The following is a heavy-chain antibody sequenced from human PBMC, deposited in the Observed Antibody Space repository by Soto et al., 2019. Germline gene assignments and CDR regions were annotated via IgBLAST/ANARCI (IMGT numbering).Heavy chain of an antibody. CDR1: GGSISSSYW. CDR2: IYLGGTT. V-gene: IGHV4-4*02. Sequence: QVQLQESGPGLVKPSGTLSLTCAVSGGSISSSYWWNWVRQTPRGGLEWIGKIYLGGTTNYNPSLKNRVTISVDKSKNQFSLKLTSVTAADTAVYYRVSSLNYDFWRDGGRHFYFDYWGRGILATVSS. J-gene: IGHJ4*02. CDR3: VSSLNYDFWRDGGRHFYFDY. D-gene: IGHD3-3*01.